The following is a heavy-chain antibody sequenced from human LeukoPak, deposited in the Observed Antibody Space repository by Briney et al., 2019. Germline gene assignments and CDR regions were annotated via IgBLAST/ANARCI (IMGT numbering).Heavy chain of an antibody. CDR2: ISWNSGSI. J-gene: IGHJ4*02. D-gene: IGHD3-22*01. CDR1: GFTFDDYA. V-gene: IGHV3-9*03. CDR3: AKVATRYYDSSGYYSHYFDY. Sequence: GRSLRLSCAASGFTFDDYAMHWVRQAPGKGLEWVSGISWNSGSIGYADSVKGRFIISRDNAKNSLYLQMNSLRAEDMALYYCAKVATRYYDSSGYYSHYFDYWGQGTLVTVSS.